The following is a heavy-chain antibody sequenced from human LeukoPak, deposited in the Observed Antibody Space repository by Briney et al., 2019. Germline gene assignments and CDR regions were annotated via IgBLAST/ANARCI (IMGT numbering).Heavy chain of an antibody. Sequence: GASVKVSCKASGYTFTGYYMHWVRQAPGQGLEWMGWINPNSGGTNYAQKFQGRVTMTRDTSISTAYMELSGLRSDDTAVYYCARDRGFIVVVPAALNWFDPWGQGTLVTVSS. CDR3: ARDRGFIVVVPAALNWFDP. J-gene: IGHJ5*02. CDR1: GYTFTGYY. V-gene: IGHV1-2*02. CDR2: INPNSGGT. D-gene: IGHD2-2*01.